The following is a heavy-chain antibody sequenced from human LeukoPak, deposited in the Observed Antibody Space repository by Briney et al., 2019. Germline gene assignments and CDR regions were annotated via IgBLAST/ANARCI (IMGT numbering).Heavy chain of an antibody. CDR2: IYYGGST. CDR3: ARSVVVVDPFDY. J-gene: IGHJ4*02. Sequence: PSETLSLTCTVSGGSISSYYWSWIRQPPGKGLEWIGYIYYGGSTNYNPSLKSRVTISVDTSKNQFSLKLSSVTAADTAVYYCARSVVVVDPFDYWGQGTLVTVSS. D-gene: IGHD2-15*01. CDR1: GGSISSYY. V-gene: IGHV4-59*08.